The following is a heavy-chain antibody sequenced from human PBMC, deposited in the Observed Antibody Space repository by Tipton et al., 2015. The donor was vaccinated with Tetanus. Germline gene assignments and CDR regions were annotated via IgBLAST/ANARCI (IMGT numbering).Heavy chain of an antibody. D-gene: IGHD3-10*01. Sequence: GLVKPSETLSLTCFVSGGSISTKTYYWGWIRQTPGKGLEWIASISHSATTFYNPSLKSRVTMSVDPSKNQFSVRLSSVTAADTGVYYCARHVGGYGSPPHALWGQGTLVTVSS. CDR3: ARHVGGYGSPPHAL. CDR1: GGSISTKTYY. V-gene: IGHV4-39*01. CDR2: ISHSATT. J-gene: IGHJ4*02.